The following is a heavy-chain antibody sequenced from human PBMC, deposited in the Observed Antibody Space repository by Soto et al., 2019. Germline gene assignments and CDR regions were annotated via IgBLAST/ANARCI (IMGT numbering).Heavy chain of an antibody. J-gene: IGHJ3*01. CDR1: GFNFSSYG. V-gene: IGHV3-33*01. Sequence: QVQLVESGGGVVQPGRSLRLSCGASGFNFSSYGMHWVRQAPDKGLEWVAVTWYDGSNKYYADSVKGRFTISRDNSKNTLYLQMNSLRAEDTAVYYCAREDTTLVGNAFDVWGQGTTVTVSS. CDR2: TWYDGSNK. CDR3: AREDTTLVGNAFDV. D-gene: IGHD5-18*01.